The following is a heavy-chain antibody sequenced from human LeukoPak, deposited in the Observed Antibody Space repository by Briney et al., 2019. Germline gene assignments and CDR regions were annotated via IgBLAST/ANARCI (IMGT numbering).Heavy chain of an antibody. V-gene: IGHV4-39*01. D-gene: IGHD6-13*01. J-gene: IGHJ4*02. CDR3: ARQLRIAAAPYYFDY. Sequence: SETLSLICTVSGGSISRPSYYWGWIRQPPGKGLECVGSIYYGGSTHYNSSLGSRVTISVDTSKNQLSLKVSSVTAADTAVYYCARQLRIAAAPYYFDYWGQGTLVTVSS. CDR1: GGSISRPSYY. CDR2: IYYGGST.